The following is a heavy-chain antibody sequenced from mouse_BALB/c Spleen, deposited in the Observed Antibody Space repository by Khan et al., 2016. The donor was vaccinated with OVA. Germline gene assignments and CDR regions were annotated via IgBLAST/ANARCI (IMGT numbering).Heavy chain of an antibody. CDR3: ERLAYYYDSGGVAY. J-gene: IGHJ3*01. CDR2: ISTGGHYT. V-gene: IGHV5-6*01. CDR1: GFTFSIYG. Sequence: EVELVESGGDLVEPGGSLKLSCAASGFTFSIYGMSWVRQTPDKRLEWVATISTGGHYTYYPDSVRGRFTISRDNAKNTLYLQMTSLKSEDTAMFYSERLAYYYDSGGVAYWGQGTLVTVSA. D-gene: IGHD1-1*01.